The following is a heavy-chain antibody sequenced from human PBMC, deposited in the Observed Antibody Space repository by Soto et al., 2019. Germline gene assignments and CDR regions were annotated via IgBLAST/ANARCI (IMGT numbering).Heavy chain of an antibody. Sequence: EVQLVESGGGFVQPGGTLRLSFAAPGFTFRTYWRHWVRQVHGMGRLWVSRINSDATTTTYADYVQGRFTSARDNGKATLFLQMDSLRVEDTSLYYCARVTYGVNIYFDLWGRGTLVTVSS. J-gene: IGHJ2*01. CDR2: INSDATTT. D-gene: IGHD4-17*01. CDR3: ARVTYGVNIYFDL. CDR1: GFTFRTYW. V-gene: IGHV3-74*01.